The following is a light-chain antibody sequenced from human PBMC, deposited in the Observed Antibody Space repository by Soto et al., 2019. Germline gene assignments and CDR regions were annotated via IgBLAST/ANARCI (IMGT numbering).Light chain of an antibody. J-gene: IGKJ4*01. Sequence: EIVLTQSPATLSLSPGERATLSCRASQSVSSYLAWYQQKPGQAPRLLIYDASNRATGIPARFSGSGSGTDFTLTISSLEPEDFAVYYCQQRSNWRGCFGGGTKVDIK. V-gene: IGKV3-11*01. CDR1: QSVSSY. CDR3: QQRSNWRGC. CDR2: DAS.